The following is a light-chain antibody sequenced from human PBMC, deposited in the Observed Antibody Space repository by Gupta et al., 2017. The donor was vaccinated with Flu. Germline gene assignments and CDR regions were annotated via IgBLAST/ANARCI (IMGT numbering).Light chain of an antibody. Sequence: ATLSVAPGESATLACRHSESVSSNFVWSQQKQAQAPRRLIDGAATKATGITARFSGSGGGREFSLTISSRQSEEFAVYYCQEDNIWALWTFGQGTKVEIK. J-gene: IGKJ1*01. CDR3: QEDNIWALWT. CDR1: ESVSSN. CDR2: GAA. V-gene: IGKV3-15*01.